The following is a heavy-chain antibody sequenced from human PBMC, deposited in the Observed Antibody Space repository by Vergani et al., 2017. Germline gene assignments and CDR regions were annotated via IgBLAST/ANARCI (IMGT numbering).Heavy chain of an antibody. CDR2: ISVYTGNT. CDR3: AREXSPRYNYGWIDDI. J-gene: IGHJ4*02. Sequence: QVQLLQSGAEVKKPGASVKVSCKASGYTFSNYGITWVRQAPGQGLEWVAWISVYTGNTKYARNVQGRVTLTTDTSTSTAYMELRSLRFDDTAVYYCAREXSPRYNYGWIDDIWGQGTLVTVSS. V-gene: IGHV1-18*01. CDR1: GYTFSNYG. D-gene: IGHD5-18*01.